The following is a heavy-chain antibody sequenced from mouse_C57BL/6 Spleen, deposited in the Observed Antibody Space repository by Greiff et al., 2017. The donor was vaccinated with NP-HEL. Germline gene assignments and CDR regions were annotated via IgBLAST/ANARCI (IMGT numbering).Heavy chain of an antibody. CDR2: IDPSDSYT. CDR1: GYTFTSYW. Sequence: VQLQQPGAELVRPGTSVKLSCKASGYTFTSYWMHWVKQRPGQGLEWIGVIDPSDSYTNYNQKFKGKATLTVDTSSSTAYMQLSSLTSEDSAVYYCARSRSSYFYFDYWGQGTTLTVSS. V-gene: IGHV1-59*01. CDR3: ARSRSSYFYFDY. D-gene: IGHD1-1*01. J-gene: IGHJ2*01.